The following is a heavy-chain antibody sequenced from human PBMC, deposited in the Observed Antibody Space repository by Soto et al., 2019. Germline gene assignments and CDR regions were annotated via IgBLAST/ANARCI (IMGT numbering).Heavy chain of an antibody. CDR3: ARDRIQYDFWSGYHPYYYYGMDD. V-gene: IGHV3-30-3*01. D-gene: IGHD3-3*01. Sequence: QVQLVESGGGVVQPGRSLRLSCAASGFTFSSYAMHWVRQAPGKGLEWVAVISYDGSNKYYADSVKGRFTISRDNSKNTLYLQMNSLSAEDTAVYYCARDRIQYDFWSGYHPYYYYGMDDWGQGTTFTVSS. CDR1: GFTFSSYA. J-gene: IGHJ6*02. CDR2: ISYDGSNK.